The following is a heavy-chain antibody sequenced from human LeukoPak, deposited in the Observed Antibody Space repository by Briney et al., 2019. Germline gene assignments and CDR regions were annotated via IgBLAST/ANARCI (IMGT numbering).Heavy chain of an antibody. J-gene: IGHJ5*02. D-gene: IGHD6-25*01. Sequence: AGSLTLSCAASGFTFSSHSMNWVRQAQGKELEWVSSISSSSSYIYYADSVKGRFTISRDNAKNSLYLQMNSLRAEDTAVYYCARTSDCSSGYWFDPWGQGTLVTASS. CDR1: GFTFSSHS. CDR3: ARTSDCSSGYWFDP. CDR2: ISSSSSYI. V-gene: IGHV3-21*01.